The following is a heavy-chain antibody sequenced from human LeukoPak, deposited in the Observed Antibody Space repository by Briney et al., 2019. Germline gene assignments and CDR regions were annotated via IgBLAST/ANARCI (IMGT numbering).Heavy chain of an antibody. J-gene: IGHJ6*02. CDR1: GYTFTSYG. CDR2: ISAFNGDT. V-gene: IGHV1-18*01. CDR3: ARELLLATSLYGMAV. Sequence: ASVKVSCKASGYTFTSYGISWVRQAPGQGLEWMGWISAFNGDTKYPQKLQGRVTMTTEPSTNTAFMELRSLRSDDTAVYYCARELLLATSLYGMAVWGQGTTVTVSS.